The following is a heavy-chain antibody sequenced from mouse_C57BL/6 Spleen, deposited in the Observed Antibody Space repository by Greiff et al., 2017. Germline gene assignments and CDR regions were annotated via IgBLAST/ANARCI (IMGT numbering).Heavy chain of an antibody. D-gene: IGHD1-1*01. Sequence: QVQLQQPGTELVKPGASVTLSCKASGYTFTSYWMHWVKQRPGQGLEWIGNINPSNGGTNYNEKFKSKATLTVDQSSSTAYMQLSSLTSEDSAVYYCARGPGGSSHWDFDVWGTGTTVTVSS. CDR3: ARGPGGSSHWDFDV. CDR2: INPSNGGT. V-gene: IGHV1-53*01. CDR1: GYTFTSYW. J-gene: IGHJ1*03.